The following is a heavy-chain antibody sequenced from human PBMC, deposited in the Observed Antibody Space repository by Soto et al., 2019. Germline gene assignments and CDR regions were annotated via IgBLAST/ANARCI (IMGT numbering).Heavy chain of an antibody. CDR2: ISYDGSNK. CDR3: AKAKDIVLVPAAIPSDY. Sequence: QVQLVESGGGVVQPGRSLRLSCAASGFTFSSYGMHWVRQAPGKGLEWVAVISYDGSNKYYADSVKGRFTISRDNSKNTLYLQMYSLRAEDTAVYYCAKAKDIVLVPAAIPSDYWGQGTLVTVSS. D-gene: IGHD2-2*02. J-gene: IGHJ4*02. CDR1: GFTFSSYG. V-gene: IGHV3-30*18.